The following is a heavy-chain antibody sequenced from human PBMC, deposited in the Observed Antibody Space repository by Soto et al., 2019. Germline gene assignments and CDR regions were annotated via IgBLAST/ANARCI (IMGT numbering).Heavy chain of an antibody. D-gene: IGHD1-7*01. V-gene: IGHV4-39*01. J-gene: IGHJ4*02. CDR3: GTINWNYGFLDY. Sequence: SETLSLTCTVSGGSISSSSYYWGWIRQPPGKGLEWIGSIYYSGSTYYNPSLKSRVTISVDTSKNQFSLKLSSVTAADTAVYYCGTINWNYGFLDYWGQGTLVTVSS. CDR1: GGSISSSSYY. CDR2: IYYSGST.